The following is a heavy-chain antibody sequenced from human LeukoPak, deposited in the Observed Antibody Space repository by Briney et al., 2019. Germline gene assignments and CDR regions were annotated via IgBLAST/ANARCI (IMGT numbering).Heavy chain of an antibody. D-gene: IGHD1-1*01. CDR1: GFTFSDYY. CDR2: LSSSGTAR. J-gene: IGHJ4*02. V-gene: IGHV3-11*01. Sequence: GGSLRLSCAASGFTFSDYYMSWVRQAPGKGLEWISYLSSSGTARYYADSVKGRFTISRDNAKNSLYLQMSSLRAEDTAVYYCARVRQLEFDYWGQGTLVTVSS. CDR3: ARVRQLEFDY.